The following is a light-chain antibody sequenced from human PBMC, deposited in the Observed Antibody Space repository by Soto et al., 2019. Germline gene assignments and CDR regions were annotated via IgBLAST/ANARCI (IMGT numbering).Light chain of an antibody. V-gene: IGKV1-33*01. CDR1: QDITKY. Sequence: DIQMTQSPSSLSASVGDRVTITCQASQDITKYLNWYQQKPGKAPKLLIYHASNLETGVPSRFSGSGSGTDFTFTISSLQPEYFASYYCQQYDDFPRTFGQGTTL. J-gene: IGKJ2*01. CDR2: HAS. CDR3: QQYDDFPRT.